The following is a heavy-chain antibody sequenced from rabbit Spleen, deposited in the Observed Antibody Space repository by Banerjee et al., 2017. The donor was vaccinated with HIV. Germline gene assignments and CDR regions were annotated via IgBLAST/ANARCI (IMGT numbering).Heavy chain of an antibody. CDR3: ARNNVGAPGYGHAIDL. CDR2: INAVTGKA. D-gene: IGHD6-1*01. Sequence: QSLEESGGGLVKPGASLTLTCTASGVSFSNNHYMCWVRQAPGKGLEWIACINAVTGKAVYASWAIGRFTFSKTSSTTVTLQMTDLTAADTATYFCARNNVGAPGYGHAIDLWGPGTLVTVS. V-gene: IGHV1S40*01. J-gene: IGHJ4*01. CDR1: GVSFSNNHY.